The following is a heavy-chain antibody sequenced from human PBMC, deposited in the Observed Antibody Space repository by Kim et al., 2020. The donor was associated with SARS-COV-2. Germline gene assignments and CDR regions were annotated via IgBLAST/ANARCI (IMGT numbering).Heavy chain of an antibody. Sequence: GGSLRLSCAASGFTFGDYAMHWVRQAPGKGLEWVSGISWNSGSIGYADSVKGRFTISRDNAKNSLYLQMNSLRAEDTALYYCAKDGSIAAAGWFDPWGQGTLVTVSS. CDR2: ISWNSGSI. CDR1: GFTFGDYA. V-gene: IGHV3-9*01. D-gene: IGHD6-13*01. CDR3: AKDGSIAAAGWFDP. J-gene: IGHJ5*02.